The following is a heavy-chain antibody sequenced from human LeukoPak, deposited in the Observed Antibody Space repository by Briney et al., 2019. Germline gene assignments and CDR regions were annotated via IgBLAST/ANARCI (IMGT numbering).Heavy chain of an antibody. CDR2: INPNSGGT. J-gene: IGHJ4*02. CDR3: ASQPYSSGWRPFDY. D-gene: IGHD6-19*01. CDR1: GYTFTGYY. V-gene: IGHV1-2*02. Sequence: ASVKVSCKASGYTFTGYYMHWVRQAPGQGLEWMGWINPNSGGTNYAQKFQGRVTMTRDTSISTAYMELSSLRSEDTAVYYCASQPYSSGWRPFDYWGQGTLVTVSS.